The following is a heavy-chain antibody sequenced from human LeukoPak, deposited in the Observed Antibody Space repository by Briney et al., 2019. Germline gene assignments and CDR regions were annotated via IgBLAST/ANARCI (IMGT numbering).Heavy chain of an antibody. V-gene: IGHV4-39*07. CDR1: GGSISSSSYY. CDR2: IYYSGST. CDR3: ARDRGDDYGDY. J-gene: IGHJ4*02. D-gene: IGHD3-10*01. Sequence: SETLSLTCTVSGGSISSSSYYWGWISQPPGKGLEWIGSIYYSGSTYYNPSLKSRVTISVDTSKNQFSLKLSSVTAADTAVYYCARDRGDDYGDYVGQGTLVAVSS.